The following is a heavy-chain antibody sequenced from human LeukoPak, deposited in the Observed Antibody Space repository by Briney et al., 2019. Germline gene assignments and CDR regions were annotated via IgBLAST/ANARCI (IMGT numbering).Heavy chain of an antibody. D-gene: IGHD1-26*01. Sequence: GGSLRLSCAASGFTFSDHYMDWVRQAPGKGLEWVGRTRSKANSYTTEYAASVKGRFAISRDDSKNSLYLQMNSLKTEDKAVYFCARRVGATALDIWGHGTMVTVSS. J-gene: IGHJ3*02. V-gene: IGHV3-72*01. CDR3: ARRVGATALDI. CDR1: GFTFSDHY. CDR2: TRSKANSYTT.